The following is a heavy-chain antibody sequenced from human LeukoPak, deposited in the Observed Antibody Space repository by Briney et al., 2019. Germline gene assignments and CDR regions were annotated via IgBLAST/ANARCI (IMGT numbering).Heavy chain of an antibody. V-gene: IGHV5-51*01. CDR1: GYTFTKFW. D-gene: IGHD2-8*02. Sequence: GESLKISCRGSGYTFTKFWIGWVRQMPGKGLEWMGIICPDDSDTTYSPSFQGQVTISADKSIRTAYLQWSSLKASDTAMYYCARNHNFTEPDAFDLWGQGTMVTVSS. CDR2: ICPDDSDT. CDR3: ARNHNFTEPDAFDL. J-gene: IGHJ3*01.